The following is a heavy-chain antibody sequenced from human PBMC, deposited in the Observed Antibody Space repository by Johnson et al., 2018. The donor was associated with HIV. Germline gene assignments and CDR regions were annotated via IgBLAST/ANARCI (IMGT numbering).Heavy chain of an antibody. D-gene: IGHD6-13*01. CDR2: ISGNGGST. V-gene: IGHV3-64*01. CDR3: ATDSSSGVYDAFDI. J-gene: IGHJ3*02. Sequence: VQLVESGGGLVQPGGSLRLSCAASGFTFSSHAMHWVRQAPGKGLEYVSGISGNGGSTYYANSVKGRFTISRDNSKNMLYLQMNRLRAEDTAVYYCATDSSSGVYDAFDIWGQGTMVTVSS. CDR1: GFTFSSHA.